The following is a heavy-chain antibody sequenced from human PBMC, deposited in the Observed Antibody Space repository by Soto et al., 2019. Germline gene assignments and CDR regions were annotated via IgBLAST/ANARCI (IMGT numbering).Heavy chain of an antibody. Sequence: QVQLQQSGPGLVKPSQTLSLSCAISGDSVSTTFTAWNWFRQSPSRGLEWLGRTYYRSKWYNDYALSVKSRITINADTSKNQFSLQLNSVTPEDTAVYYCARSTGDDYNDYGMDVWGQGTTVTASS. CDR3: ARSTGDDYNDYGMDV. CDR2: TYYRSKWYN. D-gene: IGHD2-21*02. J-gene: IGHJ6*02. CDR1: GDSVSTTFTA. V-gene: IGHV6-1*01.